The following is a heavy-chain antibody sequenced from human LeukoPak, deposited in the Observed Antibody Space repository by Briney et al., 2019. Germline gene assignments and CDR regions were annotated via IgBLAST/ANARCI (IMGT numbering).Heavy chain of an antibody. Sequence: SETLSLTCAVYGGSFSGYYWSWIRQPPGKGLEWIGEINHSGSTNYNPSLKSRVTISVDTSKNQFSLKLSSVTAADTAVYYCAVSTDYHYYYGMDVWGQGTTVTVSS. J-gene: IGHJ6*02. CDR2: INHSGST. CDR1: GGSFSGYY. V-gene: IGHV4-34*01. CDR3: AVSTDYHYYYGMDV. D-gene: IGHD4-4*01.